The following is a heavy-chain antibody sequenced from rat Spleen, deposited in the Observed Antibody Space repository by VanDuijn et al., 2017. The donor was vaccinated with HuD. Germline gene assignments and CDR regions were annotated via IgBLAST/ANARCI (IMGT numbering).Heavy chain of an antibody. CDR1: GFTFSSFA. Sequence: EVQLVESGGGLVQPGRSMKLSCAASGFTFSSFAMAWVRQAPTKGLEWVASISYDGGNTYYRDSVKGRFTISRDNAKSSLYLQMDSLRSEDTATYYCARHTTNYGLFGYWGQGVMVTVSS. D-gene: IGHD1-11*01. V-gene: IGHV5-25*01. J-gene: IGHJ2*01. CDR2: ISYDGGNT. CDR3: ARHTTNYGLFGY.